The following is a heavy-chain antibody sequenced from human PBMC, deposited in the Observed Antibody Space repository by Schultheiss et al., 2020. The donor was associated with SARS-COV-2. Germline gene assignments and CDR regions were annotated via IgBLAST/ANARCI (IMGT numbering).Heavy chain of an antibody. CDR3: ARAAAGTLYYFDY. Sequence: ASVKVSCKASGGTFSSYAISWVRQAPGQGLEWMGGISAYNGNTNYAQKLQGRVTMIRDTSISTAYMELSRLRSDDTAVYYCARAAAGTLYYFDYWGQGTLVTVSS. D-gene: IGHD6-13*01. J-gene: IGHJ4*02. V-gene: IGHV1-18*01. CDR2: ISAYNGNT. CDR1: GGTFSSYA.